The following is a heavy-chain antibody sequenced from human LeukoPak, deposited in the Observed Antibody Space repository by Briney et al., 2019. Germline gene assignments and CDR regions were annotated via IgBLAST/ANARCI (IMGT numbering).Heavy chain of an antibody. Sequence: ASVKVCCKASGYTFTSYYMYWVRQAHGQGLEWMGIINPSGGSTSYAQKFQGRVTMTRDMSTSTVYMELSSLRSEDTAVYYCALSSGYFRSFDYWGQGTLVTVSS. J-gene: IGHJ4*02. D-gene: IGHD3-22*01. CDR1: GYTFTSYY. CDR2: INPSGGST. V-gene: IGHV1-46*01. CDR3: ALSSGYFRSFDY.